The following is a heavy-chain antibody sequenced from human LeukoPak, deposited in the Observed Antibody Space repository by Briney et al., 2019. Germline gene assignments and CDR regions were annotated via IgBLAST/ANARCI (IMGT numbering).Heavy chain of an antibody. CDR3: ARGGTRAFDI. CDR2: IYNSGST. D-gene: IGHD1-1*01. V-gene: IGHV4-4*08. Sequence: SETLSLTCTVSGGTISSYYWNWIRQPPGKGLEWIGYIYNSGSTIYNPSLKSRVTISIDTSQNQFSLKLNSVTTADTAVYYCARGGTRAFDIWGQGTMVTVSS. J-gene: IGHJ3*02. CDR1: GGTISSYY.